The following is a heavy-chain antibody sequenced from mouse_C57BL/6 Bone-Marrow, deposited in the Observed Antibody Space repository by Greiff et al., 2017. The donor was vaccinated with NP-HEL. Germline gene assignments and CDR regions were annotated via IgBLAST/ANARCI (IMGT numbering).Heavy chain of an antibody. J-gene: IGHJ4*01. V-gene: IGHV1-55*01. Sequence: QVQLQQSGAELVKPGASVKMSCKASGYTFTSYWITWVKQRPGQGLEWIGDIYPGSGSTNYNEKFKSKATLTVDTSSSTAYMQLSSLTSEDSAVYYCARRDYGSSLSYYAMDYWGQGTSVTVSS. D-gene: IGHD1-1*01. CDR1: GYTFTSYW. CDR3: ARRDYGSSLSYYAMDY. CDR2: IYPGSGST.